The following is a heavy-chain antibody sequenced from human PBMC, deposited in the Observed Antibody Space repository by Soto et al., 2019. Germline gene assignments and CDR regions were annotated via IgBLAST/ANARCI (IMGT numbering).Heavy chain of an antibody. J-gene: IGHJ6*02. CDR2: IYYSGST. D-gene: IGHD3-10*01. V-gene: IGHV4-31*03. CDR1: GGSISSGGYY. Sequence: QVQLQESGPGLVKPSQTLSLTCTVSGGSISSGGYYWSWIRQHPGKGLEWSGYIYYSGSTNYNPSLKSRVTISVDTSKTQFSLKLSSVTAADTAVYYCARMYRGTSMDVWGQGTTVTVSS. CDR3: ARMYRGTSMDV.